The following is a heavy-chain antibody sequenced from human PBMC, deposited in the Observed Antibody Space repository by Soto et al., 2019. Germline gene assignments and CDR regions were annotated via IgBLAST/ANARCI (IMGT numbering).Heavy chain of an antibody. CDR3: AREAVAVADGGSFQQ. Sequence: PSETLSLTCAVYGGSFSVYYWSWIRQPPGKGLEWIGEINHSGSTNYNPSLKSRVTISVDTSKNQFSLKLSSVTAADTAVYYCAREAVAVADGGSFQQSGQGTPVSGS. CDR2: INHSGST. J-gene: IGHJ1*01. V-gene: IGHV4-34*01. D-gene: IGHD6-19*01. CDR1: GGSFSVYY.